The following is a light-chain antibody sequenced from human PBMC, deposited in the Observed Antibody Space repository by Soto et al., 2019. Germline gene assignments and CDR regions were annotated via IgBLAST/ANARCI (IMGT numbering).Light chain of an antibody. Sequence: IVLTQSPATLSVSPGERATLSCRASQSVSSNLAWHQQRPGQAPRLLIYGASTRATGIPDRFSGSGSGTDFTLTISRLEPEDFAVYYCQQYGSSPMTFGQGTRLEIK. CDR3: QQYGSSPMT. CDR2: GAS. J-gene: IGKJ5*01. V-gene: IGKV3-20*01. CDR1: QSVSSN.